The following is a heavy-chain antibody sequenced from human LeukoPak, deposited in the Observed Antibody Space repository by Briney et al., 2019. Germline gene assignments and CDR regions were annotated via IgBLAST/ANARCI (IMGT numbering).Heavy chain of an antibody. CDR2: INHSGST. CDR3: ARHRYSNYVYYFDY. D-gene: IGHD4-11*01. Sequence: PSETLSLTCAVYGGSFSGYYWSWIRQPPGKGLEWIGEINHSGSTNYNPSLKSRVTISVDTSKNQFSLKLSSVTAADTAVYYCARHRYSNYVYYFDYWGQGTLVTVSS. CDR1: GGSFSGYY. J-gene: IGHJ4*02. V-gene: IGHV4-34*01.